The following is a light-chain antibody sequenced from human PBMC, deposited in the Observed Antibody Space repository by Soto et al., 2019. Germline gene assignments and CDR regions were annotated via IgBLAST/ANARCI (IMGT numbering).Light chain of an antibody. CDR3: QQYNSWPPWT. J-gene: IGKJ1*01. V-gene: IGKV3-15*01. Sequence: EIVMTQSPATLSVSPGERATLSCRASQCVSSNLAWYQQKPGQAPRLLIHGASTRATGIPARFSGSGSGTEVTLIISSLQSEDFAVYYCQQYNSWPPWTFGQGTKVEIK. CDR2: GAS. CDR1: QCVSSN.